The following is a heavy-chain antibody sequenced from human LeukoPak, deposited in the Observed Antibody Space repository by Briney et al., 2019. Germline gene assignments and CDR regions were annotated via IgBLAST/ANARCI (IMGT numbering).Heavy chain of an antibody. CDR2: IIPILGIA. CDR1: GGTFSSYA. CDR3: ASGIVATTRGYYYYYFMDV. J-gene: IGHJ6*03. D-gene: IGHD3-22*01. Sequence: SVKVPCKASGGTFSSYAISWVRQAPGQGLEWMGRIIPILGIANYTQKFQGRVTITADESTSTAYMELSSLRSEDTAVYYCASGIVATTRGYYYYYFMDVWGKGTTVTVSS. V-gene: IGHV1-69*04.